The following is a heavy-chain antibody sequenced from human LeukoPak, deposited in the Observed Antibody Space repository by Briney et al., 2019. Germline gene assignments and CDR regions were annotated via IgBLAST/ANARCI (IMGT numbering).Heavy chain of an antibody. CDR3: ARVTTPDAFDI. J-gene: IGHJ3*02. CDR1: GFTFSTYN. CDR2: ISGTSNYI. V-gene: IGHV3-21*01. Sequence: GGSLRLSCAASGFTFSTYNMNWVRQAPGKGLEWVSSISGTSNYISYTHSVTGRFTISRDNAKNTLYLQMNSLRAEDTAVYYCARVTTPDAFDIWGQGTMVTVSS. D-gene: IGHD2-15*01.